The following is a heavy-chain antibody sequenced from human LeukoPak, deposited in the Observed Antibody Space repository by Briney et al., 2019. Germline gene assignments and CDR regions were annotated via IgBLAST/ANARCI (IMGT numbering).Heavy chain of an antibody. Sequence: PGGSLRLSCAASGFSFSDYGMSWVRQAPGKGLEWVSSINSSSSYIYYADSLKGRFIISRNNAENSLYLQMNSLGAEDTAVYYCAHSSGYAYGLDYWGQGTLVTVSS. V-gene: IGHV3-21*01. CDR1: GFSFSDYG. CDR2: INSSSSYI. J-gene: IGHJ4*02. D-gene: IGHD5-18*01. CDR3: AHSSGYAYGLDY.